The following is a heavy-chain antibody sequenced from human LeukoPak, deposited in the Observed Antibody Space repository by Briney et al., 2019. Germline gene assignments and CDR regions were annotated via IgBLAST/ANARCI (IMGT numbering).Heavy chain of an antibody. CDR3: ARMGSSSSSQMDV. CDR2: INPSGGST. CDR1: GYIFTSYH. J-gene: IGHJ6*03. Sequence: ASVKVSCKASGYIFTSYHMHWVRQAPGQGLEWMGIINPSGGSTSYAQNFQGRVTMTRDTSTSTVYMELSSLGSEDTAVYYCARMGSSSSSQMDVWGKGTTVTVSS. D-gene: IGHD6-6*01. V-gene: IGHV1-46*01.